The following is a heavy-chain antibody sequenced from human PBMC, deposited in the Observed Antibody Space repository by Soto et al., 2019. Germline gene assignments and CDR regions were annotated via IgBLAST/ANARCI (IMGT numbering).Heavy chain of an antibody. CDR3: AKYIAARPGGFYGMDV. CDR2: ISGSGGST. D-gene: IGHD6-6*01. Sequence: GSLSLSCAASGFTVSIYAMSWVREAPGKGLEWVSAISGSGGSTYYADSVKGRFTISRDNSKNTLYLQMNGLRAEDTAVYYCAKYIAARPGGFYGMDVWGQGTTVTVSS. CDR1: GFTVSIYA. J-gene: IGHJ6*02. V-gene: IGHV3-23*01.